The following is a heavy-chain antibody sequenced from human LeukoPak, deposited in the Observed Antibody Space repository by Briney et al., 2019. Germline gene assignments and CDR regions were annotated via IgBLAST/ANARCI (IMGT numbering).Heavy chain of an antibody. CDR1: GGSISSYY. J-gene: IGHJ6*03. CDR3: ARVPRLGYCSGGSCYGLGRYYYYYYMDV. D-gene: IGHD2-15*01. CDR2: IYYSGST. V-gene: IGHV4-59*01. Sequence: AETLCLTCTVSGGSISSYYWSWIRQPPGKGLEWVGYIYYSGSTNYNPSLKSRVTISVDTSKNQFSLKLSSVTAADTAVYYCARVPRLGYCSGGSCYGLGRYYYYYYMDVWGKGTTVTVSS.